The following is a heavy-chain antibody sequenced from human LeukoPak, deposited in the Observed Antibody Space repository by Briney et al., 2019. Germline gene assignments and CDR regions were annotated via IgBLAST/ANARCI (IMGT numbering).Heavy chain of an antibody. CDR2: IIPILGIA. D-gene: IGHD6-19*01. J-gene: IGHJ6*02. Sequence: SVKVSCKASGGTFSSYAISWVRQAPGQGLEWMGRIIPILGIANYAQKFQGRVTITADKSTSTAYMELSSLRSEDTAVYYCARADPAVAGTSYGMDVWGQGTTVTVSS. CDR3: ARADPAVAGTSYGMDV. V-gene: IGHV1-69*04. CDR1: GGTFSSYA.